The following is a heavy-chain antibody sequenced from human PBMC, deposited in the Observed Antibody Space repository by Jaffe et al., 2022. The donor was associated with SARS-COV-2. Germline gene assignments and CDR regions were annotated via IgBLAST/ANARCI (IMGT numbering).Heavy chain of an antibody. J-gene: IGHJ4*02. CDR2: TYYRSKWYD. V-gene: IGHV6-1*01. CDR1: GDSVSSNSAA. Sequence: QVQLQQSGPGLVKPSQTLSLTCAISGDSVSSNSAAWNWIRQSPSRGLEWLGRTYYRSKWYDDYAVSVKSRITVNPDTSKNQFSLQLNSVTPEDTAVYYCTREYYYGSGTFYPGFDYWGQGTLVTVSS. D-gene: IGHD3-10*01. CDR3: TREYYYGSGTFYPGFDY.